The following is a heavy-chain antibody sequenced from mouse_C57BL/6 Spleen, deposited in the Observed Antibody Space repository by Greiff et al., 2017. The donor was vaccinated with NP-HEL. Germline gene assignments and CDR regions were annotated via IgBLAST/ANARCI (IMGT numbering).Heavy chain of an antibody. CDR3: ARRREERYFDV. V-gene: IGHV1-80*01. CDR1: GYAFSSYW. CDR2: IYPGDGDT. Sequence: VQLQQSGAELVKPGAPVKISCKASGYAFSSYWMDWVKQRPGKGLEWIGQIYPGDGDTNYNGKFKGKATLTADKSSSTAYMQLSSLTSEDSAVYFCARRREERYFDVWGTGTTVTVSS. J-gene: IGHJ1*03.